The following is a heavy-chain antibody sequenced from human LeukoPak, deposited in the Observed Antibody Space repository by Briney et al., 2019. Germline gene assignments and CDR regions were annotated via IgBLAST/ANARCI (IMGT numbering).Heavy chain of an antibody. CDR1: GNTFTGNY. CDR3: ARDPAIYYESDYYFDN. V-gene: IGHV1-2*02. Sequence: ASVKVSCRASGNTFTGNYMHWLRQAPGQGLEWMEWINPSTGGTNYAQKFQGRVTMTRDTSITTAYMELTSLRSDDTAVYYCARDPAIYYESDYYFDNWGQGTLVTVSS. CDR2: INPSTGGT. D-gene: IGHD3-22*01. J-gene: IGHJ4*02.